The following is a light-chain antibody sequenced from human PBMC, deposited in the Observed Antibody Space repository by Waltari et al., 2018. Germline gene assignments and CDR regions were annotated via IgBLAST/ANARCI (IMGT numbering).Light chain of an antibody. CDR2: DVS. V-gene: IGLV2-14*03. J-gene: IGLJ2*01. CDR1: RSDVGGYHY. CDR3: SSYTSSSTPV. Sequence: QSALTQPASVSGSPGQSITISCTGTRSDVGGYHYVSWYQQHPGKAPKRMIYDVSNRPAGVSNRFSGSKSGNTASLTISGLQAEDEADYYCSSYTSSSTPVFGGGTKLTVL.